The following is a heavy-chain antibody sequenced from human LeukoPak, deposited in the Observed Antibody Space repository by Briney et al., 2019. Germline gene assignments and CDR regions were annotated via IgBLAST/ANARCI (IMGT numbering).Heavy chain of an antibody. D-gene: IGHD3-3*01. J-gene: IGHJ3*02. V-gene: IGHV4-31*03. Sequence: PSETLSLTCTVSGGSISSGGYYWSWIRQHPGKGLEWIGYIYYSGSTYYNPSLKSRVTISVDTSKNQFSLKLSSVTAADTAVYYCARETTYYDFWSGYPTYGTPAAFDIWGQGTMVTVSS. CDR1: GGSISSGGYY. CDR2: IYYSGST. CDR3: ARETTYYDFWSGYPTYGTPAAFDI.